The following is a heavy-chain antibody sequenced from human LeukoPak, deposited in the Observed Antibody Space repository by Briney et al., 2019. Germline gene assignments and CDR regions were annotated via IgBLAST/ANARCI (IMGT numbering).Heavy chain of an antibody. CDR1: GFTFSSYS. V-gene: IGHV3-48*02. CDR3: ARENILTAYYFDY. CDR2: ISSSSTI. Sequence: GGSLRLSCAASGFTFSSYSMNWVRQAPGKGLEWVSYISSSSTIYYADSVKGRFTISRDNAKNSLYLQMNSLRDEDTAVYYCARENILTAYYFDYWGQGTLVTVSS. D-gene: IGHD3-9*01. J-gene: IGHJ4*02.